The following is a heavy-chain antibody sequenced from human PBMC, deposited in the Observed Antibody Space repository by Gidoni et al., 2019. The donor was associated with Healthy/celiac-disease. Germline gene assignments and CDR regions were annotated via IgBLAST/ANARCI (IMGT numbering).Heavy chain of an antibody. J-gene: IGHJ6*02. CDR3: ARSPITGTTGAYYYYGMDV. Sequence: PALVKHTQTLTLTCTCSGFSLSTSGLCVSWIRQPPGKALEWLARIDWDDDKYYSTSLKTRLTISKDTSKNQVVLTMTNMDPVDTATYYCARSPITGTTGAYYYYGMDVWGQGTTVTVSS. CDR2: IDWDDDK. V-gene: IGHV2-70*11. CDR1: GFSLSTSGLC. D-gene: IGHD1-7*01.